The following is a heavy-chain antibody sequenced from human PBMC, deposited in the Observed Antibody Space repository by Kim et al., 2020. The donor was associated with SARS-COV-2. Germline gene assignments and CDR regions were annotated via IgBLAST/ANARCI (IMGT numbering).Heavy chain of an antibody. V-gene: IGHV3-48*03. CDR3: ARSLYCSSTSCFYGMDV. D-gene: IGHD2-2*01. J-gene: IGHJ6*02. Sequence: SVKGRFTIARDNAKSSLSLQVNSLRAEDTAVYYCARSLYCSSTSCFYGMDVWGQGTTVTVSS.